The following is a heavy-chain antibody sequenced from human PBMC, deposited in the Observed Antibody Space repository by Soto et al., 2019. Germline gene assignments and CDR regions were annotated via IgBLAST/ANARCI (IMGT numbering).Heavy chain of an antibody. CDR2: IWYDGTNK. CDR1: GFTFSSYG. D-gene: IGHD6-25*01. CDR3: ARVRGSSRYYLPDFDY. Sequence: QVQLVESGGGVVQPGRSLRLSCTASGFTFSSYGMHWVRQAPGKGLEWVAVIWYDGTNKYYADSVKGRFTISRDNSKNTLYLQVNSLRAEDTAVYYCARVRGSSRYYLPDFDYWVHGTLVTVSS. J-gene: IGHJ4*01. V-gene: IGHV3-33*01.